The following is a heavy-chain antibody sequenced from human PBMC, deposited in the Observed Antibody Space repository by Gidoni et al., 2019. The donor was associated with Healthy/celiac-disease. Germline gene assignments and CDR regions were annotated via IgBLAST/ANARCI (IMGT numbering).Heavy chain of an antibody. V-gene: IGHV4-34*01. J-gene: IGHJ5*02. CDR1: GGSFSGYY. Sequence: QVQLQQWGAGLLKPSETLSLTCAVYGGSFSGYYWSWIRQPPGKGLEWIGEINHSGSTNYNPSLKSRVTISVDTSKNQFSLKLSSVTAADTAVYYCARGRIQLMWMARWFDPWGQGTLVTVSS. CDR3: ARGRIQLMWMARWFDP. CDR2: INHSGST. D-gene: IGHD5-18*01.